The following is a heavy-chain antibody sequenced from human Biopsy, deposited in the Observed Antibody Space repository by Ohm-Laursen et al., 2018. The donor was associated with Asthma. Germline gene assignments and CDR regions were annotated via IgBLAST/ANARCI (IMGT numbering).Heavy chain of an antibody. CDR1: GDSINSYY. D-gene: IGHD6-19*01. CDR2: IYYTGTT. CDR3: VRAVRNEQWLAPFDY. V-gene: IGHV4-59*01. Sequence: SETLSLTCTVSGDSINSYYWTWIRQPPGKGLEWIGYIYYTGTTNSNPSLKSRVTMSVDTSKNQFPLEVRSVTAADTAIYYCVRAVRNEQWLAPFDYWGQGKPVTVSS. J-gene: IGHJ4*02.